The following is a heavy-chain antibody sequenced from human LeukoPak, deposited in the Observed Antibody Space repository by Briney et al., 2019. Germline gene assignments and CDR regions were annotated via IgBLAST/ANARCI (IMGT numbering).Heavy chain of an antibody. D-gene: IGHD6-13*01. Sequence: GGSLRLSCVASGFTFSTYWMGWVRQAPGKGLEWVANIKQDGSGTYYVDSVKGRFTISRDNAKNSLYLQMNSLIAEDTAVYYCASPPSSSSWNYFDFWGQGTLVAVSS. CDR2: IKQDGSGT. CDR1: GFTFSTYW. CDR3: ASPPSSSSWNYFDF. J-gene: IGHJ4*02. V-gene: IGHV3-7*01.